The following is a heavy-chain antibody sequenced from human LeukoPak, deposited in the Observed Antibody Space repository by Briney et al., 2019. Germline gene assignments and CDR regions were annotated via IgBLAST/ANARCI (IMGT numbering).Heavy chain of an antibody. J-gene: IGHJ5*02. CDR1: GYTFTSYG. CDR3: ARDTSYSSSWVFDP. V-gene: IGHV1-18*01. CDR2: ISAYNGNT. D-gene: IGHD6-13*01. Sequence: GASVKVSCKASGYTFTSYGISWVRQAPGQGLEWMGWISAYNGNTNYAQKLQGRVTMTTDTSMSTAYMELRSLRSDDTAVYYWARDTSYSSSWVFDPWGQGTLVTVSS.